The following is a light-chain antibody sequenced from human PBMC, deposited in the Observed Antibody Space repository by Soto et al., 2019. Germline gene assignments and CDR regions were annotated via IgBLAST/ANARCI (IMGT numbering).Light chain of an antibody. V-gene: IGLV2-14*01. J-gene: IGLJ1*01. CDR3: SSYSTTSFFV. CDR2: DVN. CDR1: SSDVGGYNY. Sequence: QSVLTQPASVSGSPGQSITISCTGTSSDVGGYNYVSWYQQYPGKAPQLMIFDVNDRPSGVSYRFSGSKSGNTASLTISGLQAEDEAHYYCSSYSTTSFFVFGTGTKVTVL.